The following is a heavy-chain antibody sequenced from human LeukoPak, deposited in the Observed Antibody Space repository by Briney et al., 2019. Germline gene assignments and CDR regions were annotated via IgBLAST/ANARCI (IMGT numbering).Heavy chain of an antibody. CDR1: GFTLSTYW. D-gene: IGHD3-10*01. V-gene: IGHV3-7*01. J-gene: IGHJ4*02. CDR2: IKEDGSEK. Sequence: GGSLRLSCAASGFTLSTYWMSWVRQAPGKGLEWVAIIKEDGSEKYYMNSVKGRFTISRDNAKNSLYLQLHSLRAEDTAVYYCARSPMVRGIIAHFDDWGQGTLVTVSS. CDR3: ARSPMVRGIIAHFDD.